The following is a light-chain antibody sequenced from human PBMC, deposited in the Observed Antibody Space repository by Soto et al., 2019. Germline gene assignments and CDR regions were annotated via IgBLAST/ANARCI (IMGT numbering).Light chain of an antibody. CDR2: DVS. CDR1: SSDVGGYKY. J-gene: IGLJ2*01. V-gene: IGLV2-14*01. Sequence: QSAPTQPASVSGSPGQSITISCTGTSSDVGGYKYVSWFQQHPDKAPKLILYDVSKRPSGVSNRFSGSKSGNTASLTISGLQAEDEADYYCSSYTSSSSVVFGGGTKLTVL. CDR3: SSYTSSSSVV.